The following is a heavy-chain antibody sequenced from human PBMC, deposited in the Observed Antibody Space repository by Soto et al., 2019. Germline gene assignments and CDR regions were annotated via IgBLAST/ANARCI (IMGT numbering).Heavy chain of an antibody. V-gene: IGHV1-46*03. Sequence: TSVKVSCKASGYTFTSYYMHWVRQAPGQGLEWMGIINPSGGSTSYAQKFQGRVTMTRDTSTSTVYMELSSLRSEDTAVYYCARGYCSGGSCYGAFYYYYGMDVWGQGTTVTVSS. D-gene: IGHD2-15*01. CDR2: INPSGGST. J-gene: IGHJ6*02. CDR1: GYTFTSYY. CDR3: ARGYCSGGSCYGAFYYYYGMDV.